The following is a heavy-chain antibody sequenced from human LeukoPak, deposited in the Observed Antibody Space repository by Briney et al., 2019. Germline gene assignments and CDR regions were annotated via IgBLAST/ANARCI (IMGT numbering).Heavy chain of an antibody. D-gene: IGHD4-11*01. V-gene: IGHV1-18*01. CDR1: GYTFTSYG. Sequence: ASVKVSCKASGYTFTSYGISWVRQAPGQGLEWMGWISAYNGNTNYAQKLQGRVTMTTDTSTSTAYMELRSLRSDDTAVYYCARVPTARTGPTTVTPYYMDVWGKGTTVTVSS. CDR2: ISAYNGNT. CDR3: ARVPTARTGPTTVTPYYMDV. J-gene: IGHJ6*03.